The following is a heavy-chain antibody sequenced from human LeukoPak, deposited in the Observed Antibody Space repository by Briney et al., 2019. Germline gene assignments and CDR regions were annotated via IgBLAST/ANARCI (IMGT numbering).Heavy chain of an antibody. Sequence: GGSLRLSCAASGFTVSSNYMSWVRQAPGKGLEWVSAISGNGGSTYYADSVKGRFTISRDNSKNTLYLQMNSLRAEDTAVYYCARGIAVAGNFDYWGQGTQVTVSS. D-gene: IGHD6-19*01. CDR1: GFTVSSNY. V-gene: IGHV3-23*01. CDR3: ARGIAVAGNFDY. J-gene: IGHJ4*02. CDR2: ISGNGGST.